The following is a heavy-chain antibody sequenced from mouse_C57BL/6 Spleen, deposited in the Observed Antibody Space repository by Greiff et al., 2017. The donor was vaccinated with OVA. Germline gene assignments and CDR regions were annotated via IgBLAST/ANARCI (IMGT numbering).Heavy chain of an antibody. CDR3: ARVKVDYYGSRTPLGFDV. CDR2: INPNNGGT. J-gene: IGHJ1*03. CDR1: GYTFTDYN. D-gene: IGHD1-1*01. Sequence: EVQLQQSGPELVKPGASVKIPCKASGYTFTDYNMDWVKQSHGKSLEWIGDINPNNGGTIYNQKFKGKATLTVDKSSSTAYMELRSLTSEDTAVYNCARVKVDYYGSRTPLGFDVWGTGTTVTVSS. V-gene: IGHV1-18*01.